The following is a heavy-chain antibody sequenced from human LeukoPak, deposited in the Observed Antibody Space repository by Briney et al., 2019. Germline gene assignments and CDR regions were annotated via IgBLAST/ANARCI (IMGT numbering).Heavy chain of an antibody. J-gene: IGHJ5*02. CDR1: GYTFTSYG. CDR2: ISAYNGNT. CDR3: ARDRLGYCSSTSCYFPPNWFDP. V-gene: IGHV1-18*01. D-gene: IGHD2-2*01. Sequence: ASVKVSCKASGYTFTSYGISWVRQAPGQGHEWMGWISAYNGNTNYAQKLQGRVTMATDTSTSTAYMELRSLRSDDTAVYYCARDRLGYCSSTSCYFPPNWFDPWGQGTLVTVSS.